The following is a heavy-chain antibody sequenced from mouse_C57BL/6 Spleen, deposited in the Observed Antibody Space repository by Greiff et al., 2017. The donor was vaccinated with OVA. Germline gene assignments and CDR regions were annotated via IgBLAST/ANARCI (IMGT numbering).Heavy chain of an antibody. CDR3: ARSNWELAY. CDR2: IYPGSGNT. V-gene: IGHV1-76*01. Sequence: QVHVKQSGAELVRPGASVKLSCKASGYTFTDYYINWVKQRPGQGLEWIARIYPGSGNTYYNEKFKGKATLTAEKSSSTAYMQLSSLTSEDSAVYFCARSNWELAYWGQGTLVTVSA. CDR1: GYTFTDYY. J-gene: IGHJ3*01. D-gene: IGHD4-1*01.